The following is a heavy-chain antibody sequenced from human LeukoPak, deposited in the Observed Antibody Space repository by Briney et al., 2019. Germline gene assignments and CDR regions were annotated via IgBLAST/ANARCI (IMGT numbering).Heavy chain of an antibody. CDR2: ISAYNGNT. V-gene: IGHV1-18*01. CDR3: TLNDYGDY. J-gene: IGHJ4*02. Sequence: ASVKVSCKASGGTFSSYAISWVRQAPGQGLEWMGWISAYNGNTNYAQKLQGRVTMTTDTSTSTAYMELRSLRSDDTAVYYCTLNDYGDYWGQGTLVTVSS. CDR1: GGTFSSYA.